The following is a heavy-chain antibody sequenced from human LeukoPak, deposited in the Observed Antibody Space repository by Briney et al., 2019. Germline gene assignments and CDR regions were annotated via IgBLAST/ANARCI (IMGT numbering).Heavy chain of an antibody. Sequence: ASVKVSCKVSGYTLTELSMHWVRQAPGKGLEWMEGFDPEDGETIYAQKFQGRVTMTEDTSTDTAYMELSSLRSEDTAVYYCATAGYCSGGSCYWFDPWGQGTLVTVSS. CDR1: GYTLTELS. V-gene: IGHV1-24*01. CDR2: FDPEDGET. D-gene: IGHD2-15*01. CDR3: ATAGYCSGGSCYWFDP. J-gene: IGHJ5*02.